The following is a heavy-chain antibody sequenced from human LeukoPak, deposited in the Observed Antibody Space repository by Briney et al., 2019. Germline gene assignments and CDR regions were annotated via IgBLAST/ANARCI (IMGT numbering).Heavy chain of an antibody. CDR2: INHSGST. Sequence: PSETLSLTCAVYGGSFSGYYWRWIRQPPGKGLEWMWEINHSGSTNYNPYLKSRVTISVDTSKNQFSLKLSSVTAADTAVYYCARGRGSSWYFPFDYWGQGTLVTVSS. D-gene: IGHD6-13*01. V-gene: IGHV4-34*01. CDR3: ARGRGSSWYFPFDY. J-gene: IGHJ4*02. CDR1: GGSFSGYY.